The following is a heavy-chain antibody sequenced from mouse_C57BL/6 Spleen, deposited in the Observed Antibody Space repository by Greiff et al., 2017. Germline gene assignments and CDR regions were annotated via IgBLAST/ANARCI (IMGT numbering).Heavy chain of an antibody. CDR1: GYTFTSYT. V-gene: IGHV1-4*01. CDR3: ARCGAHYGSSPIYAMDY. Sequence: VQLQQSGAELARPGASVKMSCKASGYTFTSYTMHWVKQRPGQGLEWIGYINPSSGYTKYNQKFKDKATLTADKSSSTAYMQLSSLTSEDSAVYYCARCGAHYGSSPIYAMDYWGQGTSVTVSS. CDR2: INPSSGYT. D-gene: IGHD1-1*01. J-gene: IGHJ4*01.